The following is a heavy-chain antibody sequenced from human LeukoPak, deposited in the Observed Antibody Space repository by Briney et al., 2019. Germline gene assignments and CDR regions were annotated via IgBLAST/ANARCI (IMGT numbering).Heavy chain of an antibody. CDR2: ISWDGGST. V-gene: IGHV3-43D*03. CDR1: GFTFDDYA. J-gene: IGHJ6*03. D-gene: IGHD3-10*01. Sequence: PGGSLRLSCAASGFTFDDYAMHWVRQAPGKGLEWVSLISWDGGSTYYADSVKGRFTISRDNSKNSLYLQMNSLRAEDTALYYCAKAGSRDYYYYMDVWGKGTTVTVSS. CDR3: AKAGSRDYYYYMDV.